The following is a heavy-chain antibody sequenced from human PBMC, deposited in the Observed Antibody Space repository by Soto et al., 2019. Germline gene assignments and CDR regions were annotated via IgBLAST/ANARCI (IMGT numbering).Heavy chain of an antibody. V-gene: IGHV3-23*01. CDR2: ISGSGGST. CDR3: AKILYSSGWYDP. J-gene: IGHJ5*02. D-gene: IGHD6-19*01. Sequence: EVQLLESGGGLVQPGGSLRLSCAASGFTFSSYAMSWVRQAPGKGLEWVSAISGSGGSTYYADSVKGRFTISRDNSKNTLYLQMNSLRAEDRAVYYCAKILYSSGWYDPWGQGTLVTVSS. CDR1: GFTFSSYA.